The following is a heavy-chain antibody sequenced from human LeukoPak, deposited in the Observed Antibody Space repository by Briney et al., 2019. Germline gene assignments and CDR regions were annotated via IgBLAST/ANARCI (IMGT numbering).Heavy chain of an antibody. D-gene: IGHD1-26*01. CDR1: EFSVGSNY. V-gene: IGHV3-66*01. Sequence: GGSLGLSCAASEFSVGSNYMAWVRQAPGKGLEWVSLIYSGGSTYYADSVKGRFTISRDNSKNTLYLQMNSLRAEDTAVYYCAKSRGGSYYVAFDYWGQGTLVTVSS. J-gene: IGHJ4*02. CDR2: IYSGGST. CDR3: AKSRGGSYYVAFDY.